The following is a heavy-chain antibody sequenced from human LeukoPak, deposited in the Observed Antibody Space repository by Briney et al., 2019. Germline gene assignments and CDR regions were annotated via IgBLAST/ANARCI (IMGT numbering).Heavy chain of an antibody. V-gene: IGHV3-21*01. J-gene: IGHJ4*02. CDR1: GFTFSTCS. Sequence: GGSLRLSCAASGFTFSTCSMNWVRQAPGKGLEWVSSISSGGSYIYYADSVKGRFTISRDNAKNSLYLQMNSLRAEDTAVYYCATRVQGYCSGSSCYRGVFDYWGQGTLVTVSS. CDR3: ATRVQGYCSGSSCYRGVFDY. D-gene: IGHD2-15*01. CDR2: ISSGGSYI.